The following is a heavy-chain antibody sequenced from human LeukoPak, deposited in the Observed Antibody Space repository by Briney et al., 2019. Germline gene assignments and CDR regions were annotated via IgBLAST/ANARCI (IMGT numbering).Heavy chain of an antibody. D-gene: IGHD3-22*01. Sequence: GGSLKLSCAASGFTVSSNYMSWVRQAPGKGLEYVSAISGNGGSTYYANSVKGRFTISRDNSKNTLYLQMGSLRAEDMAVYYCARGSYFDSSGHGIYWGQGTLVTVSS. CDR1: GFTVSSNY. CDR2: ISGNGGST. V-gene: IGHV3-64*01. CDR3: ARGSYFDSSGHGIY. J-gene: IGHJ4*02.